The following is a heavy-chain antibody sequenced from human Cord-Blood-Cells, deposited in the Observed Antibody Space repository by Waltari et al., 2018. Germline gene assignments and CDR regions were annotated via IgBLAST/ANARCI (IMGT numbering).Heavy chain of an antibody. J-gene: IGHJ4*02. CDR3: ARGSSNDY. Sequence: EVQLVEPGGGLVQPGGSLRLYCAASGFNFSSYDMHWVRQATGKGLEWVSAIGTAGDTYYPCSVKGRFTISRENAKNSLYLQMNSLRAGDTAVYYCARGSSNDYWGQGTLVTVSS. CDR1: GFNFSSYD. V-gene: IGHV3-13*01. D-gene: IGHD6-19*01. CDR2: IGTAGDT.